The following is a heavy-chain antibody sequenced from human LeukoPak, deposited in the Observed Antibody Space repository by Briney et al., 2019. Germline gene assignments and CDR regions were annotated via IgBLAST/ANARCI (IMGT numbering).Heavy chain of an antibody. J-gene: IGHJ4*02. CDR3: ARWDRSIAAAGARGVDNFDC. D-gene: IGHD6-13*01. CDR2: IYYST. V-gene: IGHV4-39*01. Sequence: SETLSLTCTVSGGSISSSNYYWGWIRQSPGKGLEWIGSIYYSTYYNPSLKSRATVSVDTSKNQFSLKLSSVTAADTAVYYCARWDRSIAAAGARGVDNFDCWGQGTLVTVSS. CDR1: GGSISSSNYY.